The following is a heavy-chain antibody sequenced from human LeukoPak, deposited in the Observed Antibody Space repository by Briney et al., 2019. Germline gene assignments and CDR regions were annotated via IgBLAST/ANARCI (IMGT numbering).Heavy chain of an antibody. J-gene: IGHJ4*02. CDR3: ARDSGGPSGWSAFDY. CDR2: ISSSGSTI. D-gene: IGHD6-19*01. V-gene: IGHV3-11*01. Sequence: EGSLRLSCAASGFTFSDYYMSWIRQAPGKGLEWVSYISSSGSTIYYADSVRGRFTISRDNAKNSLYLQMNSLRAEDTAVYYCARDSGGPSGWSAFDYWGQGTLVTVSS. CDR1: GFTFSDYY.